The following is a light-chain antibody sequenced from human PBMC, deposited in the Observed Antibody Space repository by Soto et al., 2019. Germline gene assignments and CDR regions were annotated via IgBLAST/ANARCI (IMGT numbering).Light chain of an antibody. Sequence: QAVVTQEPSLTVSPGGTVTLTCASTTGPVTSGYFPNWFQQQPGQAPRPLIYDTSSRHSWTPARFSGSLLGGKAALTVSGVEPEDEAEYFCLLYLGGGQVGVFGGGTQLTVL. CDR1: TGPVTSGYF. J-gene: IGLJ3*02. CDR3: LLYLGGGQVGV. V-gene: IGLV7-43*01. CDR2: DTS.